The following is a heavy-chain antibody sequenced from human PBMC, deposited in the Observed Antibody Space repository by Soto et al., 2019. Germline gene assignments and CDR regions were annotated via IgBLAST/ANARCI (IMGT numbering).Heavy chain of an antibody. V-gene: IGHV1-18*01. CDR1: GYTFTSYG. CDR3: ARDLRRTPFDP. J-gene: IGHJ5*02. Sequence: SSGKVSCKASGYTFTSYGISWVRQAPGQGLEWMGWISAYNGNTNYAQKLQGRVTMTTDTSTSTAYMELRSLRSDDTAVYYCARDLRRTPFDPWGQGTLVTVSS. CDR2: ISAYNGNT. D-gene: IGHD5-12*01.